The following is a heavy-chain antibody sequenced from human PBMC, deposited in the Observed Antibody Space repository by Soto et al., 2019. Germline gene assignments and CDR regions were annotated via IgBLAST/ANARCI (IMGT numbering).Heavy chain of an antibody. CDR2: VSPPFRTS. V-gene: IGHV1-69*01. Sequence: QVQLVQSGAEVKKPGSSVKVSCKTSGVSFNNNGIGWVRQAPGHGLEWMGGVSPPFRTSNYARKFQGRISITADGSTGTVNTERSSLTSEDTAQYYCARVLYYGSGSYSPYGMDVWGQGTTVTVSS. CDR1: GVSFNNNG. D-gene: IGHD3-10*01. CDR3: ARVLYYGSGSYSPYGMDV. J-gene: IGHJ6*02.